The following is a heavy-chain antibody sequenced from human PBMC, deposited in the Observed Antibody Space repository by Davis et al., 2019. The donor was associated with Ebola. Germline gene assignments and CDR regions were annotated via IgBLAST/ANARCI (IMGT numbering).Heavy chain of an antibody. CDR1: GFTFSSYS. J-gene: IGHJ3*02. Sequence: PGGSLRLSCAASGFTFSSYSMNWVRQAPGKGLEWVSSISSSSSYIYYADSVKGRFTISRDNAKNSLYLQMNSLRAEDTAVYYCARGSQWLANAFDIWGQGTMVTVSS. CDR3: ARGSQWLANAFDI. V-gene: IGHV3-21*01. D-gene: IGHD6-19*01. CDR2: ISSSSSYI.